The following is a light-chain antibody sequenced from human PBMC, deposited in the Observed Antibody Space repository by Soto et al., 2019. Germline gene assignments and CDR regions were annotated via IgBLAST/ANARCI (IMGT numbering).Light chain of an antibody. CDR2: GAS. CDR3: QQYNTWPPWT. Sequence: EIVMTQSPATLSVSPGERATLSCRASQSVSSNLAWYQQKPGQAPRLLIYGASTRATGIPARFSGSGSGTEFTLTISSLQSEDVAVYYCQQYNTWPPWTFGQGTKVEIK. J-gene: IGKJ1*01. V-gene: IGKV3-15*01. CDR1: QSVSSN.